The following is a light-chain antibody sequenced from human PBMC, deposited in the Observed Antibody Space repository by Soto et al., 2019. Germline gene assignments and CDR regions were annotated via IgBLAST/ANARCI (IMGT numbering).Light chain of an antibody. CDR2: ETP. Sequence: DIQMTQSPSSLSASVGDRVTITRQASQDIGNYLNWYQQKPGKAPKLLIYETPNMEIGVPSRFSSSRSGTDFSFSISSLQPEDIATYYCQQHHSLPLTFGPGTKVDIK. CDR1: QDIGNY. J-gene: IGKJ3*01. V-gene: IGKV1-33*01. CDR3: QQHHSLPLT.